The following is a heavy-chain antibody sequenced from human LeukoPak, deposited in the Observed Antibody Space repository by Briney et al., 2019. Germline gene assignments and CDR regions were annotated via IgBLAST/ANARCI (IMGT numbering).Heavy chain of an antibody. J-gene: IGHJ3*02. Sequence: GASVKVSCKASGGTFSSYAISWVRQAPGQGLEWMGRITPIFGTANYAQNFQGRVTINTDESTSTAYMEVRSLRSEDTAVYYCARHGGITIFGVAQPGGAFDIWGQGTMVTVSS. CDR1: GGTFSSYA. D-gene: IGHD3-3*01. V-gene: IGHV1-69*05. CDR3: ARHGGITIFGVAQPGGAFDI. CDR2: ITPIFGTA.